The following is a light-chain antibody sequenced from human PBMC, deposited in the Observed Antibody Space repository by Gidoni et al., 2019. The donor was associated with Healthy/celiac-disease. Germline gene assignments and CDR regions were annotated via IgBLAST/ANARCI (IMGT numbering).Light chain of an antibody. CDR2: AAS. V-gene: IGKV1-39*01. CDR3: QQSYSTPLT. CDR1: QSISSY. Sequence: IQITHSPSSLSASVGDRVTITCRASQSISSYLNWYQQKPGTAPKLLIYAASSLQSGVPSRFSGSGSGTDFTLTISSLQPEDVATYYCQQSYSTPLTFGGGTKVEIK. J-gene: IGKJ4*01.